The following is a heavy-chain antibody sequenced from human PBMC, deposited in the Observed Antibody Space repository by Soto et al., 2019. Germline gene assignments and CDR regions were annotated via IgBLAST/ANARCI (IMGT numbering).Heavy chain of an antibody. D-gene: IGHD6-6*01. V-gene: IGHV1-69*13. CDR2: IIPIFGTA. CDR1: GGTFSSYA. CDR3: ARSSIAARYYYYYYGMDV. Sequence: GASVKVSCKASGGTFSSYAISWVRQAPGQGLEWMGGIIPIFGTANYAQKFQGRVTITADESTSTAYVELSSLRSEDTAVYYCARSSIAARYYYYYYGMDVWGQGTTVTVSS. J-gene: IGHJ6*02.